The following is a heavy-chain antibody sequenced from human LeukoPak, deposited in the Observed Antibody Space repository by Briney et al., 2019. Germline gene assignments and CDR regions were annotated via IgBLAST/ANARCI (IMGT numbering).Heavy chain of an antibody. J-gene: IGHJ3*02. V-gene: IGHV1-46*01. D-gene: IGHD4-23*01. CDR1: GYTFTSYY. Sequence: ASVKVSCKASGYTFTSYYMHWVRQAPGQGLEWMGIINPSGGSTSYAQKFQGRVTVTRDTSTSTVYMELSSLRSEDTAVYYCARSYGGKGAFDIWGQGTMVTVSS. CDR3: ARSYGGKGAFDI. CDR2: INPSGGST.